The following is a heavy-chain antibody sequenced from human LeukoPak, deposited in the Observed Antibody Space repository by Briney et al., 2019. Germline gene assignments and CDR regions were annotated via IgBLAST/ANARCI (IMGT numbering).Heavy chain of an antibody. D-gene: IGHD4/OR15-4a*01. CDR2: IYSGTI. V-gene: IGHV3-23*05. Sequence: GCLRLSCAASGFTFSSYGMSWVRQAPGKSLGWVSCIYSGTIQYSDYVKGRFTISRDNSKSTLYLQMNSLRAEDTAVYYCARRAGAYSHPDDYWGQGTLVTVSS. J-gene: IGHJ4*02. CDR3: ARRAGAYSHPDDY. CDR1: GFTFSSYG.